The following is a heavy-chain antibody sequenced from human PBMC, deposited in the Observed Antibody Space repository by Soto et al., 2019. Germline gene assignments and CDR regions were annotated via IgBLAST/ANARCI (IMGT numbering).Heavy chain of an antibody. V-gene: IGHV3-30*18. J-gene: IGHJ4*02. CDR1: GFTFSSYG. CDR2: ISYDGSNK. CDR3: AKEGQIAYDILTLVISSFDY. D-gene: IGHD3-9*01. Sequence: PGGSLRLSCAASGFTFSSYGMHWVRRAPGKGLEWVAVISYDGSNKYYADSVKGRFTISRDNSKNTLYLQMNSLRAEDTAVYYCAKEGQIAYDILTLVISSFDYWGQGTLVTVSS.